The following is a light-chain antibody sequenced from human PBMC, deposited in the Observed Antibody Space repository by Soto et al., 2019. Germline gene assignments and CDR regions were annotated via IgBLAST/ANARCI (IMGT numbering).Light chain of an antibody. J-gene: IGKJ1*01. CDR2: GSS. V-gene: IGKV3-15*01. CDR1: QSVPSN. Sequence: EIVITQSPATLSVSPGERATLSCRASQSVPSNLAWYQQKPGQAPRLLIYGSSTRAIGIPARFSGSGSGTEFTVTLRGLQSEDFAVYYCQQHNNWPWTFGRGTKVDIK. CDR3: QQHNNWPWT.